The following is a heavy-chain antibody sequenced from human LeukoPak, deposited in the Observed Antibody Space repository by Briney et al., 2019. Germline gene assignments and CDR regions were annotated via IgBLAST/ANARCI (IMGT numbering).Heavy chain of an antibody. CDR2: IYYSGST. V-gene: IGHV4-59*12. J-gene: IGHJ4*02. D-gene: IGHD3-22*01. CDR1: GGSISSYY. CDR3: AREFDSSGYYLYAIDY. Sequence: PSETLSLTCTVSGGSISSYYWSWIRQPPGKGLEWIGNIYYSGSTNYNPSLKSRVTISVDTSKNQFSLKLSSVTAADTAVYYCAREFDSSGYYLYAIDYWGQGTLVTVSS.